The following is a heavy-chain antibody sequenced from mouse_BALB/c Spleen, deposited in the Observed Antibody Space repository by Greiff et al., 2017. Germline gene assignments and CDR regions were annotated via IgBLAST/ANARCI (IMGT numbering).Heavy chain of an antibody. CDR3: ARHGRSSYWFAY. D-gene: IGHD1-1*01. CDR2: ISSGGSYT. CDR1: GFTFSSYG. V-gene: IGHV5-6*02. Sequence: DVMLVESGGDLVKPGGSLKLSCAASGFTFSSYGMSWVRQTPDKRLEWVATISSGGSYTYYPDGVKGRFTISRDNAKNTLYLQMSSLKSEDTAMYYCARHGRSSYWFAYWGQGTLVTVSA. J-gene: IGHJ3*01.